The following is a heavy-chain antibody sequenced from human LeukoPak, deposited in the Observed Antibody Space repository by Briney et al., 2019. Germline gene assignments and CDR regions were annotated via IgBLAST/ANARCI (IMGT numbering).Heavy chain of an antibody. CDR1: GFIFSDYV. CDR2: ITASGDNT. Sequence: GGSLRLSCEASGFIFSDYVMIWVRQAPGKGLEWVSGITASGDNTYYSDSVKGRFTMSRDNSKNTVYLQMNSLRAEDTAVYYCAKSGLNRFDYWGQGTLVTVSS. D-gene: IGHD2-15*01. V-gene: IGHV3-23*01. J-gene: IGHJ4*02. CDR3: AKSGLNRFDY.